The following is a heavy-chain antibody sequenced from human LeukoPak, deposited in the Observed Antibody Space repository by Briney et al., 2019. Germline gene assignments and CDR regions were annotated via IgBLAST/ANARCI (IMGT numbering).Heavy chain of an antibody. D-gene: IGHD3-3*01. J-gene: IGHJ6*02. Sequence: PSETLSLTCTVSGGSISSYYWSWIRQPPGKGLEWIGYIYYSGSTNYNPSLKSRVTISVDTSKNQFSLKLSSVTAADTAVYYCARDKELRFLEWPPGDYGMDVWGQGTTVTVSS. CDR2: IYYSGST. CDR3: ARDKELRFLEWPPGDYGMDV. V-gene: IGHV4-59*01. CDR1: GGSISSYY.